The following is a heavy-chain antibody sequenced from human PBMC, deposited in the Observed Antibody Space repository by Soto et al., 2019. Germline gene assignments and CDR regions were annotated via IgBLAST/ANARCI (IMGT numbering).Heavy chain of an antibody. V-gene: IGHV4-61*01. CDR3: ARISGYSYGLPPYFDY. Sequence: QVQLQESGPGLVKPSETLSLTCTVSGGSVSSGRYYWSWIRQPPGKGLEWIGYIYYSGSTNYNPSLKSRVTISVDTSKNQSSLKLSSVTAADTAVYYCARISGYSYGLPPYFDYWGQGTLVTVSS. J-gene: IGHJ4*02. CDR2: IYYSGST. CDR1: GGSVSSGRYY. D-gene: IGHD5-18*01.